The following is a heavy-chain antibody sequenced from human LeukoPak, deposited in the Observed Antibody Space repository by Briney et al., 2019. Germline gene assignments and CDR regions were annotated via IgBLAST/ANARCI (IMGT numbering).Heavy chain of an antibody. CDR1: GFTFSSYA. Sequence: QPGGPLRLSCAASGFTFSSYAMSWVRQAPGKGLEWVSAISGSGGSTYYADSVKGRFTISRDNSKNTLYLQMNSLRAEDTAVYYCAKAYLEPPVYYYDSSGYYNRAFDIWGQGTMVTVSS. CDR2: ISGSGGST. D-gene: IGHD3-22*01. CDR3: AKAYLEPPVYYYDSSGYYNRAFDI. J-gene: IGHJ3*02. V-gene: IGHV3-23*01.